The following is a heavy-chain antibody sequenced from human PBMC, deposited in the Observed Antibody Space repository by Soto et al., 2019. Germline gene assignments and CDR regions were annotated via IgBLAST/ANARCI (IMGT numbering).Heavy chain of an antibody. Sequence: GASVKVSCKASGYTFTSYYMHWVRQAPGQGLEWMGIINPSGGSTSYAQKFQGRVTMTRDTSTSTVYMELGSLRSEDTAVYYCARDWGSSGPTWVLDYWGQGTLVTVSS. CDR3: ARDWGSSGPTWVLDY. D-gene: IGHD6-19*01. V-gene: IGHV1-46*01. CDR1: GYTFTSYY. J-gene: IGHJ4*02. CDR2: INPSGGST.